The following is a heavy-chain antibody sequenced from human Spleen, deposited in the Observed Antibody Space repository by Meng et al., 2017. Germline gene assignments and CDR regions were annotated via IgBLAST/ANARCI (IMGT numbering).Heavy chain of an antibody. J-gene: IGHJ5*02. Sequence: GPLKEAGPGLVKPSGTLSLTCAVSGDSISSTNWCSWVRQSPGKGLEWIGEIYQSGNTNYNPSLESRVTISLDRSKNQFSLKLSSVTAADTAVYYCARRTTFGIGSWFDPWGQGILVTVSS. CDR2: IYQSGNT. V-gene: IGHV4-4*02. CDR1: GDSISSTNW. CDR3: ARRTTFGIGSWFDP. D-gene: IGHD1/OR15-1a*01.